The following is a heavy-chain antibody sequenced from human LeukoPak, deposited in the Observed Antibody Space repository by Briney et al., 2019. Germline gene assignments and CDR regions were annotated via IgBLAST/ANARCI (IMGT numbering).Heavy chain of an antibody. J-gene: IGHJ4*02. CDR3: AREHPDVVLMVYAAQGVGFDY. D-gene: IGHD2-8*01. V-gene: IGHV1-69*05. Sequence: SVKVSCKASGGTFSSYAISWVRQAPGQGLEWMGMIIPIFGTANYAQKFQGRVTITTDESTSTAYMELSSLRSEDTAVYYCAREHPDVVLMVYAAQGVGFDYWGQGTLVTVSS. CDR2: IIPIFGTA. CDR1: GGTFSSYA.